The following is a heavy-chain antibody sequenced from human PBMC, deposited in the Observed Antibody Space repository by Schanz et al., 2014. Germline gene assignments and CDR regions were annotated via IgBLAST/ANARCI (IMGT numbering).Heavy chain of an antibody. J-gene: IGHJ3*02. CDR1: GFTFISYD. D-gene: IGHD5-12*01. V-gene: IGHV3-33*03. CDR2: IRYDGRNK. CDR3: AGAVATIRADSFDI. Sequence: VQLLESGGGLVQPGRSLRLSCVASGFTFISYDIHWVRQAPGKGLEWVAVIRYDGRNKNFVESVKGRFTISRDNAKNSLYLQMNSLRAEDTAVYYCAGAVATIRADSFDIWGQGTMVAVSS.